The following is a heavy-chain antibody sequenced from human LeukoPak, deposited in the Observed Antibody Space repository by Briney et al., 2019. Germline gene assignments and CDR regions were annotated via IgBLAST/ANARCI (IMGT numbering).Heavy chain of an antibody. Sequence: PGGSLRLFCALSGFPFSNLAMIWVRQPPGKGLEWVSAISGSGDKTHYADSVKGRFTISRDNSKSVLYMQLYDLRREDTAVYYCGEGHWGRGTLVTVSS. CDR3: GEGH. J-gene: IGHJ4*02. CDR2: ISGSGDKT. CDR1: GFPFSNLA. V-gene: IGHV3-23*01.